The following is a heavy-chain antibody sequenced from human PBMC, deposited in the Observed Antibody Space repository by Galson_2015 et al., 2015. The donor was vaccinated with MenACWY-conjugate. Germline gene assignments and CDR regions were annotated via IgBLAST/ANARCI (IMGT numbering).Heavy chain of an antibody. J-gene: IGHJ5*02. Sequence: SLRLSCAASGFTFSNAWMSWVRQAPGKGLEWVGRIKSKTDGGTTDYAAPVKGRFTISRDDSKNTLYLQMNSLKTEDTAVYYCTTDPAGNWFDPWGQGTLVTVSS. V-gene: IGHV3-15*01. CDR2: IKSKTDGGTT. CDR3: TTDPAGNWFDP. CDR1: GFTFSNAW.